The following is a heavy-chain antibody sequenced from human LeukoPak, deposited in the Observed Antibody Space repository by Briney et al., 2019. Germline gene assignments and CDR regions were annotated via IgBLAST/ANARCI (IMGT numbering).Heavy chain of an antibody. Sequence: PGGSLRLSCAASGFTFSSYSMNWVRQAPGEGLEWVSSFSSSGSFIYYADSVKGRFTISRDNARNSLFLQMNSLRAEDTAVYYCARDLRYCSSASCSENGAFDIWGQGTMVTVSS. CDR2: FSSSGSFI. D-gene: IGHD2-2*01. CDR3: ARDLRYCSSASCSENGAFDI. J-gene: IGHJ3*02. CDR1: GFTFSSYS. V-gene: IGHV3-21*01.